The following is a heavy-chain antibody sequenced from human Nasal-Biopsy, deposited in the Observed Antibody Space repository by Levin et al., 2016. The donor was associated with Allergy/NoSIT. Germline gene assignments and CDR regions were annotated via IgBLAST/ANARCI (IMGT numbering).Heavy chain of an antibody. J-gene: IGHJ5*02. CDR1: GYRFTSNW. CDR3: ARGPLEWPTNWFDL. D-gene: IGHD3-3*01. V-gene: IGHV5-51*01. CDR2: IYPLDSDV. Sequence: GGSLRLSCQGSGYRFTSNWIGWVRQMPGKGLEWMGIIYPLDSDVRYSPSFEGQIIISADASINTAYLQWRSLKGSDTAMYYCARGPLEWPTNWFDLWGQGTHVTVSS.